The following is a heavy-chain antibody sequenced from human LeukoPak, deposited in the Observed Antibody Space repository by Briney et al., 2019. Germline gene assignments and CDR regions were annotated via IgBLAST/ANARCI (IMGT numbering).Heavy chain of an antibody. CDR2: IYYSGST. CDR3: ARLQWLSTPFFDY. V-gene: IGHV4-59*08. J-gene: IGHJ4*02. CDR1: GGSISGYY. D-gene: IGHD6-19*01. Sequence: SETLSLTCTVSGGSISGYYWSWIRQPPGKGLEWIGYIYYSGSTNYTPSLKSRVNISLDTPKNQFSLKLISVTAADTAVYFCARLQWLSTPFFDYWGQGTLVTVSS.